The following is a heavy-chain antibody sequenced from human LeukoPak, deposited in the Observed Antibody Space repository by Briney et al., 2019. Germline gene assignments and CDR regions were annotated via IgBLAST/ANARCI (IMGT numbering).Heavy chain of an antibody. D-gene: IGHD1-26*01. V-gene: IGHV1-8*01. CDR3: ARASTLEPRIVGASGAFDI. J-gene: IGHJ3*02. CDR1: GYTFTSYD. CDR2: MNPNSGNT. Sequence: ASVKVSCKASGYTFTSYDINWVRQATGQGLEWMGWMNPNSGNTGYAQKFQGRVTMTKNTSISTAYMELSSLRSEDTAVYYCARASTLEPRIVGASGAFDIWGQGTMVTVSS.